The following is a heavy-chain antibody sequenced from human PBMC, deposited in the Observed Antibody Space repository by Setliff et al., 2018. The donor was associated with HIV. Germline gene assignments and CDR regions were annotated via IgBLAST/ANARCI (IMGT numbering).Heavy chain of an antibody. V-gene: IGHV3-11*01. J-gene: IGHJ4*02. CDR1: GFTFSDYY. Sequence: PGGSLRLSCAASGFTFSDYYMSWLRQAPGKGLEWVSYISRDGNTIYYGDSVRGRFTISRDIAKSSLYLQLDSLSVEDTAVYYCASGALLPTIDYWGRGTLVTVSS. D-gene: IGHD3-10*01. CDR3: ASGALLPTIDY. CDR2: ISRDGNTI.